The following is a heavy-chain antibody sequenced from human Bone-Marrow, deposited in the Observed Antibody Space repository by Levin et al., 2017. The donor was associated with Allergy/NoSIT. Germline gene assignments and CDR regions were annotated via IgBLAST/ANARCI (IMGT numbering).Heavy chain of an antibody. CDR2: ISGSGDKT. Sequence: SCSTSGFTFSNYAMSWIRQAPGKGLEWVSTISGSGDKTYYADSVKGRFTISRDNSKNTLYLQVDSLRAEDTAVFYCAKEPGVYCTATSCYAEAGGFDYWGQGTLVTVSS. CDR3: AKEPGVYCTATSCYAEAGGFDY. CDR1: GFTFSNYA. D-gene: IGHD2-2*01. J-gene: IGHJ4*02. V-gene: IGHV3-23*01.